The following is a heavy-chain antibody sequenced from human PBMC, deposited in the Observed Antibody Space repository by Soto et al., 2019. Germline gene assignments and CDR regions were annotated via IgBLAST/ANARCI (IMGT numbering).Heavy chain of an antibody. J-gene: IGHJ4*02. V-gene: IGHV1-69*13. CDR2: IIHIFGTA. D-gene: IGHD2-21*02. CDR1: GGTFSSYA. CDR3: ASSGRSRFQYCGGDCDSGFDY. Sequence: SAKVSCKASGGTFSSYAIRWVRQAPGHGLAWMGGIIHIFGTANYAQTFQGRVTITAAESTSTAYTELGSLRSEDTAVYNCASSGRSRFQYCGGDCDSGFDYWGQGTLVTVSS.